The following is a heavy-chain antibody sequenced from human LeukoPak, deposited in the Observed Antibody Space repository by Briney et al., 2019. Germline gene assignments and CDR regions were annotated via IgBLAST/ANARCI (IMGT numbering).Heavy chain of an antibody. J-gene: IGHJ3*02. V-gene: IGHV3-23*01. CDR1: GFTFSSYA. CDR3: AKDKATVTTRAFDI. CDR2: VSGSGGNK. D-gene: IGHD4-17*01. Sequence: PGGSLRLSCAASGFTFSSYAMNWVRQAPGKGLEWVSAVSGSGGNKYYADSVKGRFTISRDNSKNTLYLQMNSLRAEDTAVYYCAKDKATVTTRAFDIWGQGTMVTASS.